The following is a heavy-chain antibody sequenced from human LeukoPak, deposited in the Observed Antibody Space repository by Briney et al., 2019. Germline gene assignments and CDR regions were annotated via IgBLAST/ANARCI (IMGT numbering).Heavy chain of an antibody. CDR2: INANNGNT. D-gene: IGHD3-10*01. V-gene: IGHV1-18*01. CDR1: GYTFTSYG. Sequence: GASVKVSCKASGYTFTSYGISWVRQAPGQGLEWMGWINANNGNTNYAQKLQGRVTMTTDTSTSAAYMELRSQSSDDTAEYYFAIAGAYYGSGSYSNGGQGTLVTVSS. CDR3: AIAGAYYGSGSYSN. J-gene: IGHJ4*02.